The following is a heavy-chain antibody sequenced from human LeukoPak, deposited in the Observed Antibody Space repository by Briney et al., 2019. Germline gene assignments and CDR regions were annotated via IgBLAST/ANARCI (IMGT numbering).Heavy chain of an antibody. D-gene: IGHD2-21*02. V-gene: IGHV3-64*01. Sequence: GGSLRLSCAASGFNFSSYAMHWVRQAPGKGLEYVSAISSNGGSTYYANSVKGRFTISRDNSKNTLYLQMGSLRAEDMAVYYCARSVVVTANLDYWGQGTLVTVSS. CDR1: GFNFSSYA. CDR2: ISSNGGST. CDR3: ARSVVVTANLDY. J-gene: IGHJ4*02.